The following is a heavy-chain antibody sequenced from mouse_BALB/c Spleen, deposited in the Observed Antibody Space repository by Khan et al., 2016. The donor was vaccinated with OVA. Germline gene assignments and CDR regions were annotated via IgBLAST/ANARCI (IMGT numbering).Heavy chain of an antibody. CDR2: TDPANGNN. Sequence: EVQLQQSGAELVKPAASLKLSCTASGYNIKDIYIHWVKQRPEKGLERIRRTDPANGNNKYDPKFQGKATITADTSSNTAYLQLSSLTSEDTAVYYCRISTINAGGKGTTLTVSS. J-gene: IGHJ2*01. CDR1: GYNIKDIY. CDR3: RISTINA. V-gene: IGHV14-3*02.